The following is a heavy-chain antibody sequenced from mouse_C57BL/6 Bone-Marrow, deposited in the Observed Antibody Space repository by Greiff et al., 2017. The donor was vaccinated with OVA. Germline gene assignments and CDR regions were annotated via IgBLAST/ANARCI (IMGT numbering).Heavy chain of an antibody. V-gene: IGHV1-82*01. CDR1: GYAFSSSW. CDR2: IYPGDGDT. Sequence: VQLQQSGPELVKPGASVKISCKASGYAFSSSWMNWVKQRPGKGLEWIGRIYPGDGDTNYNGKFKGKATLTADKSSSTAYMQLSSLTSEDSAVYFCANLWPFAYWGQGTLVTVSA. CDR3: ANLWPFAY. J-gene: IGHJ3*01. D-gene: IGHD1-1*01.